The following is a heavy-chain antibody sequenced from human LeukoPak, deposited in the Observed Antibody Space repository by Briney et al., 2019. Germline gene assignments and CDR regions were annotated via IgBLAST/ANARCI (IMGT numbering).Heavy chain of an antibody. J-gene: IGHJ5*02. CDR2: MYPVDSDT. D-gene: IGHD2-21*02. Sequence: GQSLKISCKGSGYSFTSYWIGWMRQMPGKGLEWMGIMYPVDSDTRYSPSFHGQVTISADKSISTAYLQWSSLKVSDTAMYYCARHWCGGDCYGNWFDPWGQGNLVTVSS. CDR3: ARHWCGGDCYGNWFDP. V-gene: IGHV5-51*01. CDR1: GYSFTSYW.